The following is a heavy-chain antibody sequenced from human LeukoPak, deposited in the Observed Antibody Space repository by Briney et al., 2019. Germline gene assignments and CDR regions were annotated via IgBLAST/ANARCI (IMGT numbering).Heavy chain of an antibody. J-gene: IGHJ3*02. CDR1: GGSISPYY. D-gene: IGHD3-22*01. Sequence: PSETLSLTCTVSGGSISPYYWSWIRQPAGKGLEWIGRIYPTGSPNYNPSLKGRVTISLDKSKNQFSLKLSSVTAADTAVYYCASGTNAYYYDSSGYYPDAFDIWGQGTMVTVSS. CDR3: ASGTNAYYYDSSGYYPDAFDI. V-gene: IGHV4-4*07. CDR2: IYPTGSP.